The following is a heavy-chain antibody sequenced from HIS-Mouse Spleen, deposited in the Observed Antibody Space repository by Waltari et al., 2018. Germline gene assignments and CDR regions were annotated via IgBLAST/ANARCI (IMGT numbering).Heavy chain of an antibody. CDR3: ARGSSSFPDY. Sequence: EVQLVESGGGLVKPGGSLRLSCAASGFTFSSYSMNGVRQAPGKGLEWVSSISSSSSYIYYADSVKGRFTISRDNAKNSLYLQMNSLRAEDTAVYYCARGSSSFPDYWGQGTLVTVSS. V-gene: IGHV3-21*01. CDR2: ISSSSSYI. D-gene: IGHD6-6*01. CDR1: GFTFSSYS. J-gene: IGHJ4*02.